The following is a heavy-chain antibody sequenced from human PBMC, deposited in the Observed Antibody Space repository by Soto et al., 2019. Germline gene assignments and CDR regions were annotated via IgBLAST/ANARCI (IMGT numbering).Heavy chain of an antibody. CDR3: AREGVGDPLDY. CDR2: IKPDGSEK. D-gene: IGHD2-21*02. Sequence: GGSLRLSCAASAFTFSSDWMSWVRQAPGKGLEWVANIKPDGSEKYYVDSVKGRFTISRDNAKNSLYLQMNSLRAEDPAVYYCAREGVGDPLDYWGQGTLVTVSS. CDR1: AFTFSSDW. V-gene: IGHV3-7*01. J-gene: IGHJ4*02.